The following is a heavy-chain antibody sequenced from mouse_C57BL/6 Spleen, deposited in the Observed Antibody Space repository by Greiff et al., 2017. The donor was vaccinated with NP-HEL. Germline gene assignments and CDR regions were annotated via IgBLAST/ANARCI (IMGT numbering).Heavy chain of an antibody. V-gene: IGHV5-17*01. CDR3: ARHGYYWYFDV. CDR2: ISSGSSTI. CDR1: GFTFSDYG. J-gene: IGHJ1*03. Sequence: EVMLVESGGGLVKPGGSLKLSCAASGFTFSDYGMHWVRQAPEKGLEWVAYISSGSSTIYYADTVKGRFTISRDNAKNTLFLQMTSLRSEDTAMYYCARHGYYWYFDVWGTGTTVTVSS. D-gene: IGHD1-1*01.